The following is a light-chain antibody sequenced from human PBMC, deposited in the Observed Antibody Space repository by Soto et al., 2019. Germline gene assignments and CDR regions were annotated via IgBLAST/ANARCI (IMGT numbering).Light chain of an antibody. J-gene: IGKJ2*01. CDR2: GAS. CDR1: QSVSSNN. CDR3: QQYGGSPYT. V-gene: IGKV3-20*01. Sequence: EIVLTQSPGTLSLSPGERATLSCRASQSVSSNNLAWYQQKPGQAPRLLIYGASNRATPIPDRFSGSGSGTDFTLTISRLEPEDFAIYYCQQYGGSPYTFGQGTKLEIK.